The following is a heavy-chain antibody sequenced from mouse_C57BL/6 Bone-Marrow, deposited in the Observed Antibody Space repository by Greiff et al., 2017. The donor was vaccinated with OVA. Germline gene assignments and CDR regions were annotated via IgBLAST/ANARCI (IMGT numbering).Heavy chain of an antibody. J-gene: IGHJ2*01. CDR1: GYSITSGYD. D-gene: IGHD6-1*01. Sequence: DVKLVESGPGMVKPSQSLSLTCTVTGYSITSGYDWHWIRHFPGNKLEWMGYISYSGSTNYNPSLKSRISITHDTSKNHFFLKLNSVTTEDTATYYCARVGAFAYFDDWGQGTTLTVSS. V-gene: IGHV3-1*01. CDR2: ISYSGST. CDR3: ARVGAFAYFDD.